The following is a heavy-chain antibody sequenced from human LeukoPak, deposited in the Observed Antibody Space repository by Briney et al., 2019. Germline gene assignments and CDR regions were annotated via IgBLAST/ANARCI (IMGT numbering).Heavy chain of an antibody. CDR1: GFTFSSYA. Sequence: GGSLRLSCAASGFTFSSYAMTWVRQAPGKGLEWVSDISDSGGSTYYADSVKGRFTISRDNSKNTLYLQMNSLTAEDTAVYYCAKGGRSGWYYFDYWGQGTLVTVSS. CDR3: AKGGRSGWYYFDY. D-gene: IGHD2-15*01. J-gene: IGHJ4*02. V-gene: IGHV3-23*01. CDR2: ISDSGGST.